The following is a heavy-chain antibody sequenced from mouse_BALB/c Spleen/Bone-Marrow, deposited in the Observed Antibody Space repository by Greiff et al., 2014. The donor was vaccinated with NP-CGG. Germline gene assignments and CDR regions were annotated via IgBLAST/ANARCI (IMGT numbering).Heavy chain of an antibody. J-gene: IGHJ1*01. CDR3: ARRDYYGSSFYWYFDV. D-gene: IGHD1-1*01. CDR1: GYTFTSYV. Sequence: VQLQQSGPELVKPGASVKMSCKASGYTFTSYVMHWVKQKPGQGLEWIGYINPYNDGTKYNEKFKGKATLTSDKSSSTAYMELSSLTSEDSAVYYCARRDYYGSSFYWYFDVWGAGTTVTASS. V-gene: IGHV1-14*01. CDR2: INPYNDGT.